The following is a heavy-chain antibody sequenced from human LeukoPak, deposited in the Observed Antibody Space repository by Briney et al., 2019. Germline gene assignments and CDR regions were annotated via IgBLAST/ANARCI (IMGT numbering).Heavy chain of an antibody. Sequence: SETLPLTCTVSGGSISSYYWSWIRQPPGKGLEWIGYIYYSGSTNYNPSLKSRVTISVNTSKNQFSLKLSSVTAADTAVYYCARATAFGWFDPWGQGTLVTVSS. J-gene: IGHJ5*02. CDR2: IYYSGST. V-gene: IGHV4-59*13. D-gene: IGHD3-10*01. CDR1: GGSISSYY. CDR3: ARATAFGWFDP.